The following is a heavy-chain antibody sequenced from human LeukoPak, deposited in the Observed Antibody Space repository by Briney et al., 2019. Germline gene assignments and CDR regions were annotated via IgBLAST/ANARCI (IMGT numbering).Heavy chain of an antibody. Sequence: SETLSLTCTVSGGSISSYYWSWIRQPPGKGLEWIGYIYDSGRTNYNPSLKSRVTISVDTSKNQFSLNLSSVTAADTAVYYCARRDTVMTPFDYWGQGTLVTVSS. V-gene: IGHV4-59*08. CDR1: GGSISSYY. CDR2: IYDSGRT. J-gene: IGHJ4*02. D-gene: IGHD5-18*01. CDR3: ARRDTVMTPFDY.